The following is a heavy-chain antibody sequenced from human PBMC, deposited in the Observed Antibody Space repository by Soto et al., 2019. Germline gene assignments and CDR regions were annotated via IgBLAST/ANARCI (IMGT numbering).Heavy chain of an antibody. Sequence: GASVKVSWKATGYTFTSYDINWVRQATGQGLEWMGWMNPNSGNTGYAQKFQGRVTMTRNTSISTAYMELSSLRSEDTAVYYCARRADYGDYLPFLNYYYYYMDVWGKGTTVTVSS. V-gene: IGHV1-8*01. CDR2: MNPNSGNT. CDR1: GYTFTSYD. D-gene: IGHD4-17*01. J-gene: IGHJ6*03. CDR3: ARRADYGDYLPFLNYYYYYMDV.